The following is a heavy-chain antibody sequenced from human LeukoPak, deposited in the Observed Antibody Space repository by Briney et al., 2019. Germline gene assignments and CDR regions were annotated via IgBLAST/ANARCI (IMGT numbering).Heavy chain of an antibody. J-gene: IGHJ3*02. V-gene: IGHV4-39*07. CDR3: ARDDSHYDSSGYYDAFDI. CDR1: GGSISSSSYY. CDR2: IYYSGST. Sequence: SETLSLTCTVSGGSISSSSYYWGWIRQPPGKGLEWIGSIYYSGSTYYNPSLKSRVTISVDTSKNQFSLKLSSVTAADTAVYYCARDDSHYDSSGYYDAFDIWGQGTMVTVSS. D-gene: IGHD3-22*01.